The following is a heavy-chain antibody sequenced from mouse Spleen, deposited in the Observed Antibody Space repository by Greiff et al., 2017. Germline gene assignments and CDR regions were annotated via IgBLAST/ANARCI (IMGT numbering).Heavy chain of an antibody. CDR2: IDPDDGDT. Sequence: VQLQQSGAELVRPGASVKLSCTASGFTITDYYMHWVKQRPEQGLEWIGSIDPDDGDTDYAPKFQGKSTMTADTSSNPAYLQLSSLTSEDTAVYYSSMGDYWYVGFWGTGTTVIGPS. CDR3: SMGDYWYVGF. CDR1: GFTITDYY. J-gene: IGHJ1*03. V-gene: IGHV14-1*01.